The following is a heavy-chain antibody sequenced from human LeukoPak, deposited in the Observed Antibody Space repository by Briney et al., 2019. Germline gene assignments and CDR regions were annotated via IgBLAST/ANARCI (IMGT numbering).Heavy chain of an antibody. V-gene: IGHV3-23*01. J-gene: IGHJ6*03. D-gene: IGHD2-2*01. CDR3: AKDAYDCSSTSCYWRGYYYYYMDV. CDR1: GLTFTNAW. CDR2: ISGSGGST. Sequence: GGSLRLSCATSGLTFTNAWMSWFRQAPGKGLEWVSAISGSGGSTYYADSVKGRFTISRDNSKNTLYLQMNSLRAGDTAVYYCAKDAYDCSSTSCYWRGYYYYYMDVWGKGTTVTVSS.